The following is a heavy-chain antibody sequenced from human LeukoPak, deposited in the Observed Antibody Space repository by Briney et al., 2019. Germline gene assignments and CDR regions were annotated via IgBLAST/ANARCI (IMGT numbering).Heavy chain of an antibody. V-gene: IGHV3-21*01. D-gene: IGHD3-10*01. CDR1: GFTFSGYS. CDR3: ARDPGDHDY. CDR2: ITTGNDK. J-gene: IGHJ4*02. Sequence: GESLRLSCAASGFTFSGYSMNWVRQAPGKGLEWVSSITTGNDKFYADSVKGRFTISRDDAKNSLYLQMNSLRVGDTALYYCARDPGDHDYWGKGILVTVSS.